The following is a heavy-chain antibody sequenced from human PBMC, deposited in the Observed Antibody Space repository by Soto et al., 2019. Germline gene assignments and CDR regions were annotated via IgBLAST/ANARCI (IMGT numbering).Heavy chain of an antibody. Sequence: QITLKESGPTLVKPTQTLTLTCTFSGFSLSTSGVGVGWVRRPPGKALEWLALIYWDGDKRYTPSLKSRLTITKDTSRNQVVLTMTNVDPVDTGTYFCAHRLRQRLTPREFDYWGQGTLVTVSS. V-gene: IGHV2-5*02. CDR3: AHRLRQRLTPREFDY. J-gene: IGHJ4*02. CDR2: IYWDGDK. D-gene: IGHD6-25*01. CDR1: GFSLSTSGVG.